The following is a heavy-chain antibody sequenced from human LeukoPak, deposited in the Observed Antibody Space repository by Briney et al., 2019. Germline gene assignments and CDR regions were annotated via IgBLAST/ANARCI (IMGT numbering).Heavy chain of an antibody. CDR3: ARDLYSGYGGYFDA. V-gene: IGHV4-61*02. CDR1: EGSISSGSYY. D-gene: IGHD5-12*01. Sequence: PSETLSLTCTVSEGSISSGSYYWSWIRQSAGKGLEWIGRVYTSGSTNYNPSLKSRVTISVDKSKNHFSLNLTSVTAADTAVYFCARDLYSGYGGYFDAWGQGTLVTVSS. CDR2: VYTSGST. J-gene: IGHJ4*02.